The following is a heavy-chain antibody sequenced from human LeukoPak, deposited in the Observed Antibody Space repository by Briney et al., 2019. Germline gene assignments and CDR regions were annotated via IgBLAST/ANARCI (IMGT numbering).Heavy chain of an antibody. Sequence: PSETLSLTCTVSGYSISSGYYWDWIRQPPGKGLEWIGTLSHSGSSYYNPSLKSRVTISVDTSKNQFSLNLSSVTAADTAVYYCARERGLYGDLTWGQGTLVTVSS. CDR3: ARERGLYGDLT. CDR1: GYSISSGYY. CDR2: LSHSGSS. J-gene: IGHJ5*02. D-gene: IGHD4-17*01. V-gene: IGHV4-38-2*02.